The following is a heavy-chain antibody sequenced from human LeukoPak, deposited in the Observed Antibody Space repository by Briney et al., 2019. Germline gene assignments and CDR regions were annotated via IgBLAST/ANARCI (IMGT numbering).Heavy chain of an antibody. CDR3: ARVNYGDYLPSFDY. D-gene: IGHD4-17*01. CDR2: ISISSGII. J-gene: IGHJ4*02. V-gene: IGHV3-48*01. Sequence: PGGSLRLSCAASGFTFSNYSMNWVRQAPGKGLEWVSYISISSGIIYYADSVKGRFTISRDNAKNSLYLQMNSLRAEDTAMYYCARVNYGDYLPSFDYWGQGTLVTVSS. CDR1: GFTFSNYS.